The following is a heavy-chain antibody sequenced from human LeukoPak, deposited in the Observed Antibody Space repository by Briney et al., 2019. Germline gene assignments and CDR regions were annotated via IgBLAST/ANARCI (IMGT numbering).Heavy chain of an antibody. Sequence: GGSLRLSCAASGFTFSGYWLSWVRQAPGKGLEWVASIKQDGSAKYYVDSVKGRFTISRDNARNSLYLQMNSLRAEDTAVYYCATYYDFWSGYYKAYWGQGTLVTVSS. D-gene: IGHD3-3*01. J-gene: IGHJ4*02. CDR3: ATYYDFWSGYYKAY. CDR1: GFTFSGYW. CDR2: IKQDGSAK. V-gene: IGHV3-7*01.